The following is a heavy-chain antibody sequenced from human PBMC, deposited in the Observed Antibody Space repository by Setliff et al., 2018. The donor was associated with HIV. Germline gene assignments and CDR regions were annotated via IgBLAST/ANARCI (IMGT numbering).Heavy chain of an antibody. CDR2: AYTGGST. J-gene: IGHJ3*02. CDR1: GVTIRSHF. CDR3: ARAEMATIVAFDI. D-gene: IGHD5-12*01. Sequence: PSETLSLTCSVSGVTIRSHFWTWIRQPAGKGLEWIGRAYTGGSTNYNSSLKSRVTISVDTSKNHFSLKLTSVTAADTAVYYCARAEMATIVAFDIWGQGTMVTVSS. V-gene: IGHV4-4*07.